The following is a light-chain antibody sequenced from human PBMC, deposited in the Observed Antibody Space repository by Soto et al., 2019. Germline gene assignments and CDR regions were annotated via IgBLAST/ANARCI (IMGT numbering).Light chain of an antibody. J-gene: IGKJ4*01. CDR1: QGIVSW. Sequence: DIQMTQSPSSVSASVGDRVTITCRASQGIVSWLAWYQQNPGKAPKLLIYAASSLQSGVPLRFSGSGSGTDFTLTISSRQPEDFATYYCQQTTSFPLTFGGGTKVEIK. CDR3: QQTTSFPLT. V-gene: IGKV1-12*01. CDR2: AAS.